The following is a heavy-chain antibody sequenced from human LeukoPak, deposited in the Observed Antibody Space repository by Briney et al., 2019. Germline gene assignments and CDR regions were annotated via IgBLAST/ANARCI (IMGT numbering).Heavy chain of an antibody. CDR3: ARGRRDCSGDCYVAFDI. CDR1: GFTVSSNY. V-gene: IGHV3-53*01. D-gene: IGHD2-21*02. CDR2: IYSSGST. Sequence: GGSLRLSCAASGFTVSSNYMSWVRQAPGKGLEWVSVIYSSGSTYYADSVKGRFTISRDNSKNTLYLQMNSLRAEDTAVYYCARGRRDCSGDCYVAFDIWGQGTMVTVSS. J-gene: IGHJ3*02.